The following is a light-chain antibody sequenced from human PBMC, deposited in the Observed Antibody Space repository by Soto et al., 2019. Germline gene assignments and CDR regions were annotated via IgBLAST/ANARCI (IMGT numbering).Light chain of an antibody. Sequence: QSALTQPASVSGSPGQSITISCTGTNSDVGAYNFVSWYQQYPGKAPKLMIYDVSNRPSGVSNRFSGSKSGNTASLTISGLQAEDEADYYCSSYTNSSTHVVFGGGTKLTVL. CDR3: SSYTNSSTHVV. J-gene: IGLJ2*01. V-gene: IGLV2-14*01. CDR2: DVS. CDR1: NSDVGAYNF.